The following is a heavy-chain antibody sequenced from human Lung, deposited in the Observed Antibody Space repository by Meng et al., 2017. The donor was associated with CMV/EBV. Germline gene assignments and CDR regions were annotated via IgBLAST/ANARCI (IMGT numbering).Heavy chain of an antibody. J-gene: IGHJ5*02. CDR3: ARDTDSSGYWGWFDP. CDR1: GGSINSGSYY. Sequence: SETXSLXCTVSGGSINSGSYYWSWIRQHPAKGLVWIGYIYHSGTTYYNPSLRSRLTMSLDTSKNQFSLKLTSVTAADTAVYYCARDTDSSGYWGWFDPWGQGXLVTVSS. V-gene: IGHV4-31*03. D-gene: IGHD3-22*01. CDR2: IYHSGTT.